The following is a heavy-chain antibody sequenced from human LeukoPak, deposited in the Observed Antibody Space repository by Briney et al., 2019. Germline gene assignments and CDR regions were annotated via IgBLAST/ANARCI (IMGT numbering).Heavy chain of an antibody. J-gene: IGHJ3*02. CDR3: ARAVGSSGYQIDAFDI. Sequence: PGGSLRLSCAASGFTVSSNYMSWVRQAPGKGLEWVSVIYSGGSTYYADSVKGRFTISRDNSKNTLYLQMNSLRAEDTAVYYCARAVGSSGYQIDAFDIWGQGTMVTVSS. CDR2: IYSGGST. V-gene: IGHV3-66*01. D-gene: IGHD3-22*01. CDR1: GFTVSSNY.